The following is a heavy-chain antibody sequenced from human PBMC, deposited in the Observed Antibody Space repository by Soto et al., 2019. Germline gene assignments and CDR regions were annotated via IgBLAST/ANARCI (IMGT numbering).Heavy chain of an antibody. D-gene: IGHD6-13*01. CDR2: IYYSGST. CDR1: GGSISSGGYS. V-gene: IGHV4-39*01. Sequence: SETLSLTCAVSGGSISSGGYSWSWIRQPPGKGLEWIGSIYYSGSTYYNPSLKSRVTISVDTSKNQFSLKLSSVTAADTAVYYCARQSSSPTPFDYWGQGTLVTVSS. J-gene: IGHJ4*02. CDR3: ARQSSSPTPFDY.